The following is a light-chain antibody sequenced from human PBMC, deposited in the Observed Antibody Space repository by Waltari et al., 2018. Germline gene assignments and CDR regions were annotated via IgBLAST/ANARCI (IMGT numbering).Light chain of an antibody. Sequence: DIVMTQSPATLSVSPGESATLSCRASQSVRNNLVWYQQKPGQAPRLLIYGASTRVTGSPARLSGSGSGTEFTLTISSLQSEGFADYYCQQYNNWPPWTFGQGTKVVIK. V-gene: IGKV3-15*01. CDR2: GAS. CDR3: QQYNNWPPWT. CDR1: QSVRNN. J-gene: IGKJ1*01.